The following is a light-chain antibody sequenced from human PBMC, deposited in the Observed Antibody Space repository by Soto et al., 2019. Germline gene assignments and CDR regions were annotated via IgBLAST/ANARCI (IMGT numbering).Light chain of an antibody. J-gene: IGLJ2*01. V-gene: IGLV1-44*01. CDR3: AVWDDSLSGVL. CDR1: NSNVEGHA. CDR2: NTN. Sequence: QSVLTQPPSASGTPGQRFTISCSGTNSNVEGHAVSWYQQAPGTAPKVLIYNTNQRPSWVPDRFSGSRSGTSASLVISGLQSEDEADYYCAVWDDSLSGVLFGGGTQLTVL.